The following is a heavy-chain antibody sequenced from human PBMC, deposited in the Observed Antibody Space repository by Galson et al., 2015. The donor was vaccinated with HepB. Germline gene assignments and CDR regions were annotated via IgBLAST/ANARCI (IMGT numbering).Heavy chain of an antibody. Sequence: SLRLSCAASGFDFDGIWMAWVRQAPGKGLEWVANIHADGSQQYYVDSVRGRFTVSRDNCKKSLDLQINSLRAEATGVYYCATFPPLDVWGKGIMVTVSS. CDR2: IHADGSQQ. CDR1: GFDFDGIW. D-gene: IGHD2/OR15-2a*01. V-gene: IGHV3-7*01. CDR3: ATFPPLDV. J-gene: IGHJ6*04.